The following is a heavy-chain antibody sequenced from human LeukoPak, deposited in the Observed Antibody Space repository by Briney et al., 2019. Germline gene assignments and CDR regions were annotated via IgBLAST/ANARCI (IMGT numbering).Heavy chain of an antibody. CDR3: ARHIRSLIWFYP. CDR1: GGSISSYY. Sequence: SETLSLTCTVSGGSISSYYRSWIRQPAGKGLEWIGRIYTSGSTNYNPSLKSRVTISVDTSKNLFSLKLSSVTAADTAVYYWARHIRSLIWFYPWGQGTLVTASS. CDR2: IYTSGST. J-gene: IGHJ5*02. D-gene: IGHD1-14*01. V-gene: IGHV4-4*07.